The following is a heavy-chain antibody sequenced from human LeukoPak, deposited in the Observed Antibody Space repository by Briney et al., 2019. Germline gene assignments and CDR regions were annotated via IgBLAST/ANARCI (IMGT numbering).Heavy chain of an antibody. V-gene: IGHV4-59*08. Sequence: SETLSLTCVVAGGSINPYYWTWIRQPPGKGLEWIGYINYSGGTNYNPSLKGRVTMFVDMSKNQFSLRLSSVTAADTAVYYCARHRAYSSSSPFDYWGQGTLVTVSS. D-gene: IGHD6-6*01. CDR2: INYSGGT. CDR3: ARHRAYSSSSPFDY. J-gene: IGHJ4*02. CDR1: GGSINPYY.